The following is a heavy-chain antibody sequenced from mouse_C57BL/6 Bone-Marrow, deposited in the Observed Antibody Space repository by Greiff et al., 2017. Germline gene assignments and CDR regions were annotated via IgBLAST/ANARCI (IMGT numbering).Heavy chain of an antibody. D-gene: IGHD1-1*01. Sequence: EVMLVESGGGLVQPGRSLKLSCAASGFTFSDYGMAWVRQAPRKGPEWVAFISNLAYSIYYADTVTGRFTISRENAKNTLYLEMSSLRSEDTAMYYCARQDYGSSYDYAMDYWGQGTSVTVSS. CDR3: ARQDYGSSYDYAMDY. CDR2: ISNLAYSI. CDR1: GFTFSDYG. V-gene: IGHV5-15*01. J-gene: IGHJ4*01.